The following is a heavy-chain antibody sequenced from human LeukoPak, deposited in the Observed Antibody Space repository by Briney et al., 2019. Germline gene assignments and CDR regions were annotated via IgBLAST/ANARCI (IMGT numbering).Heavy chain of an antibody. CDR1: GGSISSYY. V-gene: IGHV4-59*01. CDR3: ARVVGVVAPTRGSSPFDP. J-gene: IGHJ5*02. CDR2: IYYSGST. D-gene: IGHD2-15*01. Sequence: SETLSLTCTVSGGSISSYYWSWIRQPPGKGLEWIGDIYYSGSTNYHPSLKSRVTISVDTSKNQFSLKLSSVTAADTAVYYCARVVGVVAPTRGSSPFDPWGQGTLVTVSS.